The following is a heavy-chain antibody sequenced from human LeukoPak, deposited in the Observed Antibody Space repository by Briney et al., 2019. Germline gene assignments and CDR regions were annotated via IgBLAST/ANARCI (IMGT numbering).Heavy chain of an antibody. V-gene: IGHV4-39*07. Sequence: SETLSLTCTVSGGSISSSSYYWGWIRQPPGKGLEWIGSIHYSGSTYYNPSLKSRVTISVDTSKNQFSLKLSSVTAADTAVYYCASVRPRYCSGGSCRKEKFNYWGQGTLVTVSS. D-gene: IGHD2-15*01. J-gene: IGHJ4*02. CDR3: ASVRPRYCSGGSCRKEKFNY. CDR1: GGSISSSSYY. CDR2: IHYSGST.